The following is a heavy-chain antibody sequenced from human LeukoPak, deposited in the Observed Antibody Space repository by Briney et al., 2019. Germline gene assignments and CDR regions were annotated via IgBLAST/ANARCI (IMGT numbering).Heavy chain of an antibody. Sequence: ASVKVSCKASGYTFTSYGISWVRQAPGQGLEWMGWISAYNGNTDYAQSLQGRVTMTIDTSTSTVYMELRSLRSDDRAVYYCARDVGRSYDLDYWGQGTLVTVPS. CDR1: GYTFTSYG. J-gene: IGHJ4*02. CDR2: ISAYNGNT. V-gene: IGHV1-18*01. CDR3: ARDVGRSYDLDY. D-gene: IGHD3-16*01.